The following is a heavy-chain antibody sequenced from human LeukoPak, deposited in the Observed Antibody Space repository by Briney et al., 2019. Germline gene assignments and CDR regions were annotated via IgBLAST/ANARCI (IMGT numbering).Heavy chain of an antibody. Sequence: GGSLRLSCAASGFTVSSNYMSWVRQAPGKGLEWVSVIYSGGSTYYADSVKGRFTISRHNSKNTLYLQMNSLRAEDTAVYYCTRLVGDTGVYYYVQWGQGTLVTVSS. V-gene: IGHV3-53*04. CDR1: GFTVSSNY. D-gene: IGHD3-22*01. J-gene: IGHJ4*02. CDR2: IYSGGST. CDR3: TRLVGDTGVYYYVQ.